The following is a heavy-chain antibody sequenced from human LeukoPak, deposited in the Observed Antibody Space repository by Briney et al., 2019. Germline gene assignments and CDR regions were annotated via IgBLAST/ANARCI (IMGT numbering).Heavy chain of an antibody. CDR3: AAWGYCSGGSCYHYYFDY. V-gene: IGHV1-8*01. CDR1: GYTFTSYD. CDR2: MNPNSGNT. D-gene: IGHD2-15*01. J-gene: IGHJ4*02. Sequence: SVKVSCKASGYTFTSYDINWVRQATGQGLEWMGWMNPNSGNTGYAQKFQGRVTMTRNTSISTAYMELSSLRSEDTAVYYCAAWGYCSGGSCYHYYFDYWGQGTLVTVSS.